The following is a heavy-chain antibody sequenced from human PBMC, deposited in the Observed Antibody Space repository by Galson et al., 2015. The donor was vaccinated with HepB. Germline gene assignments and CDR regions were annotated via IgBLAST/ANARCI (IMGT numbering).Heavy chain of an antibody. V-gene: IGHV6-1*01. CDR1: GDSVASNSAV. CDR3: AYGSDV. CDR2: TYFRSKWHN. Sequence: CAISGDSVASNSAVWNWIRQSPSRGLDWLGRTYFRSKWHNDYGISVKSRISINADTSRNQFSLHLSSVTPEDTAVYYCAYGSDVWGQGTTVIVSS. J-gene: IGHJ6*02.